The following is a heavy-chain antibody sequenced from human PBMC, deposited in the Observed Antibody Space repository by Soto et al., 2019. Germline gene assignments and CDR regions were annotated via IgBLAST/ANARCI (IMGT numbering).Heavy chain of an antibody. CDR2: INHSGST. J-gene: IGHJ4*02. D-gene: IGHD6-13*01. CDR3: ARPAIAAAVSAFDY. V-gene: IGHV4-34*01. CDR1: GGSFSGYY. Sequence: QVQLQQWGAGLLKPSETLSLTCAVYGGSFSGYYWSWIRQPPGKGLEWIGEINHSGSTNYNPSLKSRVTLSVDTSKTQFSLKLSSVTAADTAVYYCARPAIAAAVSAFDYWGQGTLVTVSS.